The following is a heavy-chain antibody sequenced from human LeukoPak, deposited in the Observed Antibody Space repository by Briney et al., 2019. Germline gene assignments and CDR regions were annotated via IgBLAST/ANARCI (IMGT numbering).Heavy chain of an antibody. Sequence: GGSLRLFCAASGFTFSSYEMNWVRQAPGKGLEWVSYISSSGSTIYYADSVKGRFTISRDNAKNSLYLQMNSLRAEDTAVYYCAELGITMIGGVWGKGTTVTISS. V-gene: IGHV3-48*03. CDR3: AELGITMIGGV. CDR1: GFTFSSYE. CDR2: ISSSGSTI. D-gene: IGHD3-10*02. J-gene: IGHJ6*04.